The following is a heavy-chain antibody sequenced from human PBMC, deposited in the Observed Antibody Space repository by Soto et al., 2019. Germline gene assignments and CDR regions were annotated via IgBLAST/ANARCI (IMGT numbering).Heavy chain of an antibody. D-gene: IGHD3-3*01. V-gene: IGHV1-18*04. CDR3: ARLRFLEWLSPRNYGMDV. Sequence: GASVKVSCKASGYTFTSYGISWVRQAPGQGLEWMGWISAYNGNTNYAQKLQGRVTMTTDTSTSTAYMELRSLRSDDTAVYYCARLRFLEWLSPRNYGMDVWGQGTTVTVSS. CDR2: ISAYNGNT. CDR1: GYTFTSYG. J-gene: IGHJ6*02.